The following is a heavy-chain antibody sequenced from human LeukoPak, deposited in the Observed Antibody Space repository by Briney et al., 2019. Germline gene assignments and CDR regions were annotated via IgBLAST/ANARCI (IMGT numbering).Heavy chain of an antibody. CDR2: ISGDESST. Sequence: GGSLRLSCAASGFTFSSYWMHWVRQAPGKGLVWVSRISGDESSTSYADSVKGRFTISRDNAKNSLHLQMNSLRAEDTALYYCASLYDYAGYSDFDYWGLGTLVTVSS. CDR1: GFTFSSYW. CDR3: ASLYDYAGYSDFDY. V-gene: IGHV3-74*01. J-gene: IGHJ4*02. D-gene: IGHD4-23*01.